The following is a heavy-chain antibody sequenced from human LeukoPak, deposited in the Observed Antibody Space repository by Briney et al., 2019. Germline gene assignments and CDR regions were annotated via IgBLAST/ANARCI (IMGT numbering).Heavy chain of an antibody. CDR3: ATGYGDYVEY. J-gene: IGHJ4*02. Sequence: PSETLSLTCTVSGGSISSYYWSWIRQPPGKGLEWIGYIYYSGSTNYNPSLKSRVTISVDTSKNQFSLKLSSVTAADTAVYYCATGYGDYVEYWGQGTLVTVS. D-gene: IGHD4-17*01. CDR1: GGSISSYY. V-gene: IGHV4-59*01. CDR2: IYYSGST.